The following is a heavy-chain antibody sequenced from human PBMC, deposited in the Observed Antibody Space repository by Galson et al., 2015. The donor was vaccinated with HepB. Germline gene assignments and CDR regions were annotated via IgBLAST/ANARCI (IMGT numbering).Heavy chain of an antibody. CDR3: ARDQYSGSYYLFYYYGMDV. V-gene: IGHV3-21*01. Sequence: SLRLSCAASGFTFSSYSMNWVRQAPGKGLEWVSSISSSSSYIYYADSVKGRFTISRDNAKNSLYLQMNSLRAEDTAVYYCARDQYSGSYYLFYYYGMDVWGQGTTVTVSS. CDR2: ISSSSSYI. D-gene: IGHD1-26*01. J-gene: IGHJ6*02. CDR1: GFTFSSYS.